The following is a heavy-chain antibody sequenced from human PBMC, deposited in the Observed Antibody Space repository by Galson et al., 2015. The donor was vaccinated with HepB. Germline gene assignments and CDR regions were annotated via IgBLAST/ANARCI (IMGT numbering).Heavy chain of an antibody. V-gene: IGHV1-18*04. J-gene: IGHJ4*02. Sequence: SVKVSCKASGYTFTSHGITWVRQAPGQGLEWMGWISAHNGNTNYAQKFQGRVIMTTDTSTSTAYMELRSLRSDDTAVYYCARDRGWSDPYFDYWGQGTLVTVSS. D-gene: IGHD1-1*01. CDR1: GYTFTSHG. CDR2: ISAHNGNT. CDR3: ARDRGWSDPYFDY.